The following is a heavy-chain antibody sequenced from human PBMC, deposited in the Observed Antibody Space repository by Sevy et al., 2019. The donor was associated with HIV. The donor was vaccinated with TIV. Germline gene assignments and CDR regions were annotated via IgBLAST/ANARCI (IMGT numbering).Heavy chain of an antibody. D-gene: IGHD6-19*01. CDR3: ARRRIAVAGLRSRGDYYFDY. Sequence: GESLKISCKGSGYSFTSYWIGWVRQMPGKGLEWMGIIYPGDSDTRYSPSFQGQVTISAYKSISTAYLQWSSLKASDTAMYYCARRRIAVAGLRSRGDYYFDYWGQGTLVTVSS. CDR1: GYSFTSYW. V-gene: IGHV5-51*01. CDR2: IYPGDSDT. J-gene: IGHJ4*02.